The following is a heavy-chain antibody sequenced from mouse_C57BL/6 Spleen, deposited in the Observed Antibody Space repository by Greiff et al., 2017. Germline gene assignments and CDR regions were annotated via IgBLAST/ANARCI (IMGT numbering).Heavy chain of an antibody. CDR3: ARGPSSYYFDY. CDR2: ISYDGSN. J-gene: IGHJ2*01. V-gene: IGHV3-6*01. Sequence: VQLKESGPGLVKPSQSLSLTCSVTGYSITSGYYWNWIRQFPGNKLEWMGYISYDGSNNYNPSLKNRISITRDTSKNQFFLKLNSVTTEDTATYYCARGPSSYYFDYWGQGTTLTVSS. CDR1: GYSITSGYY.